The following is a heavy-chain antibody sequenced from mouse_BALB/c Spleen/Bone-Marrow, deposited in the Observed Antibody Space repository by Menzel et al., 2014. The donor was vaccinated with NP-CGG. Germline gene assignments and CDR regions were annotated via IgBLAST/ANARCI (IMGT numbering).Heavy chain of an antibody. Sequence: VQLVESGSVLVRPGASVKLSCKASGYTFTSSWMHWAKQRPGQGLEWIGEIHPNSGNTNYSEKFKGKATLTVDTSSSTAYVDLSSLTSEDSAVYYCARGATALDYWGQGTTLTVSS. CDR1: GYTFTSSW. CDR3: ARGATALDY. D-gene: IGHD1-2*01. CDR2: IHPNSGNT. V-gene: IGHV1S130*01. J-gene: IGHJ2*01.